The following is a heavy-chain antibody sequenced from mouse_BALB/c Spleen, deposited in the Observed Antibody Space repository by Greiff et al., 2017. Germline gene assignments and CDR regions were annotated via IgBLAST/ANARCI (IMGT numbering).Heavy chain of an antibody. D-gene: IGHD2-14*01. CDR2: IYPGNGDT. V-gene: IGHV1-12*01. Sequence: QVQLQQPGAELVKPGASVKMSCKASGYTFTSYNMHWVKQTPGQGLEWIGAIYPGNGDTSYNQKFKGKATLTADKSSSTAYMQLSSLTSEDSAVYYCARNYRYDETWFAYWGQGTLVTVSA. J-gene: IGHJ3*01. CDR1: GYTFTSYN. CDR3: ARNYRYDETWFAY.